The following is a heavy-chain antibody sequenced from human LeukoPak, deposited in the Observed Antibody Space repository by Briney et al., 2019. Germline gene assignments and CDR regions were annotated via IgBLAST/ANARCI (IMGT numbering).Heavy chain of an antibody. D-gene: IGHD3-22*01. CDR1: GFTVSSNY. Sequence: GGSLRLSCAASGFTVSSNYMSWVRQAPGKGLEWVSVIYSGGSTYYADSVKGRFTISRDNSKNTLYLPMNSLRAEDTAVYYCARDSYYDSSGYYYEDYWGQGTLVTVSS. CDR2: IYSGGST. J-gene: IGHJ4*02. CDR3: ARDSYYDSSGYYYEDY. V-gene: IGHV3-53*01.